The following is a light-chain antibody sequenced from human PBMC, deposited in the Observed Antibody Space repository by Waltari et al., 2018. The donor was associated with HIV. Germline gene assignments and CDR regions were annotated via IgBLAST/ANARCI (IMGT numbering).Light chain of an antibody. CDR2: DNN. Sequence: QSVLTQPPSVSGAPGQRVTISSTGSSSNIGAGSDVHWYQQLPGTAPKLLIYDNNNRPSGVPDRFSGSKSGTSASLAITGLQAEDEADYYCQSYDSGLRVFGGGTKLTVL. CDR3: QSYDSGLRV. J-gene: IGLJ3*02. CDR1: SSNIGAGSD. V-gene: IGLV1-40*01.